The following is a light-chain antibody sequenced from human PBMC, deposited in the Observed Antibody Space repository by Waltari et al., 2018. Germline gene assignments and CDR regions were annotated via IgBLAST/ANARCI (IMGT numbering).Light chain of an antibody. V-gene: IGLV1-44*01. Sequence: QSVLTQPPSASGTPGQRVTISCSGSRSNIGRHTVTWYQQLPGTAPKLLIYSNNQRPSGVPDRFSGSKSGTSASLAISGLQSEDEADYYCAAWDDSLNGVVFGGGTKLTVL. CDR3: AAWDDSLNGVV. CDR1: RSNIGRHT. J-gene: IGLJ2*01. CDR2: SNN.